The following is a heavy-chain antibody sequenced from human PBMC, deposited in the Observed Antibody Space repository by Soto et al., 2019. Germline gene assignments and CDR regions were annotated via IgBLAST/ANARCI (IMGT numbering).Heavy chain of an antibody. V-gene: IGHV3-30-3*01. J-gene: IGHJ4*02. Sequence: QVQLVESGGGVVQPGRSLRLSCAASGFTFSSYAMPWVRQAPGKGLEWVAVISYDGNNKYYADSVKGRFTFSRDNSKNTLYLQMNSLRAEDTAVYYCARHSRRWATTAIVDFWGQGTLVTVSS. CDR2: ISYDGNNK. CDR1: GFTFSSYA. CDR3: ARHSRRWATTAIVDF. D-gene: IGHD1-26*01.